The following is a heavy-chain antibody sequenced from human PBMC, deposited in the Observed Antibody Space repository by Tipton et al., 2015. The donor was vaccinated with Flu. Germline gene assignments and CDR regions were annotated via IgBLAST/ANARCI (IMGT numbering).Heavy chain of an antibody. J-gene: IGHJ4*02. D-gene: IGHD6-13*01. Sequence: TLSLTCAVSDYSISSDYYWGWIRQPPGKGLEWIGNIYYSGRTYYNPPLKSRVTMSVDTSKNQFSLNLRSVTAADTAVYYCARDFIAATGTGYWGRGTLVTVSS. CDR3: ARDFIAATGTGY. V-gene: IGHV4-38-2*01. CDR1: DYSISSDYY. CDR2: IYYSGRT.